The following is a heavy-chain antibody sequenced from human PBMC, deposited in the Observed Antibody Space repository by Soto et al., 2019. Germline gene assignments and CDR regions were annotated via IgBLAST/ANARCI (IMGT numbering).Heavy chain of an antibody. CDR1: GFTFSSYA. D-gene: IGHD3-22*01. CDR3: AKTARITMIVVVIAAFDY. CDR2: ISGSGGST. J-gene: IGHJ4*02. Sequence: AGGSLRLSCAASGFTFSSYAISWGRQAPRKWLEWVSAISGSGGSTYYADSVKGRFTISRDNSKNTLYLQMNSLRAEDTAVYYCAKTARITMIVVVIAAFDYWGQGTLVTVSS. V-gene: IGHV3-23*01.